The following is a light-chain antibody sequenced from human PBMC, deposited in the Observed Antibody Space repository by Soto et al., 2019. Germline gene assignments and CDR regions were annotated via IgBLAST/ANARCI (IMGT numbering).Light chain of an antibody. CDR3: TSYTTRNTYV. CDR1: SSDVGTYNH. CDR2: NIR. Sequence: QSVLTQPPSVSGSPGQSVTISCSGTSSDVGTYNHVSWYQQAPGTAHKVMIYNIRSRPAVVHDRSSGSTSGNTTSLTISVLPPEDEDDYYGTSYTTRNTYVFGTGTKLTVL. J-gene: IGLJ1*01. V-gene: IGLV2-18*02.